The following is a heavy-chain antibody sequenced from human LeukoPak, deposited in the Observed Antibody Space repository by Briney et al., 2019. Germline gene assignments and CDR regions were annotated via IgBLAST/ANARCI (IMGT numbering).Heavy chain of an antibody. V-gene: IGHV3-9*01. D-gene: IGHD6-19*01. Sequence: GGSLRLSCAASGFTFDDYAMHWVRQAPGKGLEWVSGISWNSGSIGYADSVKGRFTISRDNAKNSLYLQMNSLRAEDTALYYCAKDIFPVAGTYAFDIWGQGTMVTVSS. J-gene: IGHJ3*02. CDR1: GFTFDDYA. CDR2: ISWNSGSI. CDR3: AKDIFPVAGTYAFDI.